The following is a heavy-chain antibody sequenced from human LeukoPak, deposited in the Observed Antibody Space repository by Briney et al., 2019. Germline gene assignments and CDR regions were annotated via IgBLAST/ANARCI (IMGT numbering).Heavy chain of an antibody. D-gene: IGHD2-2*01. V-gene: IGHV4-34*01. CDR3: ARGQVPAARGYNWFDP. Sequence: SETLSLTCAVYGWSFNDYYWNWIRQPPGKGLEWIGEINARGDTNYNPSLESRVTISVDTSKNQFSLRLTSMIAADTAPYYCARGQVPAARGYNWFDPWGQGTLVTVSS. J-gene: IGHJ5*02. CDR1: GWSFNDYY. CDR2: INARGDT.